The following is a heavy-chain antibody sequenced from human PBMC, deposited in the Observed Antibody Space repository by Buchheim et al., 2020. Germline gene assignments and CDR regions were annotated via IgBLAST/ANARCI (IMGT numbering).Heavy chain of an antibody. J-gene: IGHJ4*02. CDR3: ARGHELWQVHPDFDF. CDR2: INPSGGAT. Sequence: QVQLVQSGAEVKKPGASVKVSCKASGYTFTSYYIHWVRQAPGQGLEWMGIINPSGGATTYAPKFQGSVTMTSDTSTSTVYMQLKSLRSEDTAIYYCARGHELWQVHPDFDFWGQGTL. CDR1: GYTFTSYY. D-gene: IGHD3-10*01. V-gene: IGHV1-46*01.